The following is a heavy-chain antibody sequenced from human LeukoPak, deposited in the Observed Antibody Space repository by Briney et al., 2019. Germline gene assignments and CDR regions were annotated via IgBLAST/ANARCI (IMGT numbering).Heavy chain of an antibody. CDR3: AKGGPTESLYFDWLLPPDYYYYMDV. CDR1: GFSFSSYG. J-gene: IGHJ6*03. V-gene: IGHV3-30*02. Sequence: PGGSLRLSCAGSGFSFSSYGMHWVRQAPGKGLEWMAFIRSDGSNKYYADSVKGRFTISRDNSKNTLYLQMNSLRAEDTAVYYCAKGGPTESLYFDWLLPPDYYYYMDVWGKGTTVTVSS. CDR2: IRSDGSNK. D-gene: IGHD3-9*01.